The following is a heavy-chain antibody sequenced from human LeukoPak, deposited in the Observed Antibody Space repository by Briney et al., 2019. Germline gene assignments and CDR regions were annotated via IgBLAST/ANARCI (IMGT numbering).Heavy chain of an antibody. D-gene: IGHD6-19*01. CDR2: IIPIFGTA. J-gene: IGHJ4*02. CDR1: GGTFTSYA. CDR3: ARDDGGWSHRGGYFDY. Sequence: SVKVSCKASGGTFTSYAISWVRQAPGQGLEWMGRIIPIFGTANYAQKFQGRVTITTDESTSTAYMELSSVRSEDTAVYYCARDDGGWSHRGGYFDYWGQGTLVTVSS. V-gene: IGHV1-69*05.